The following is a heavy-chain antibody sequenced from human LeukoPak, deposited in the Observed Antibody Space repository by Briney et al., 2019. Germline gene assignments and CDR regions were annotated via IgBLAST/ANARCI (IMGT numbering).Heavy chain of an antibody. J-gene: IGHJ6*03. V-gene: IGHV4-59*01. CDR1: GGSISSYY. D-gene: IGHD2-15*01. CDR2: IYYSGST. CDR3: ARGLRCSGGSCYSAYYYYYYMDV. Sequence: SETLSLTCTVSGGSISSYYWSWIRQPPGKGLEWIGYIYYSGSTNYNPSLKSQVTISVDTAKNQFSLKLRPVTAADTAVDYCARGLRCSGGSCYSAYYYYYYMDVWVKGTTVTVSS.